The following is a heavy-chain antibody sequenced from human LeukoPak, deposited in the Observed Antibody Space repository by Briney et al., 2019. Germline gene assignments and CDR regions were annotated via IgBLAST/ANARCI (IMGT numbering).Heavy chain of an antibody. Sequence: GGSLRLSCTVSGFPVSINSMSWVRQAPGKGLEWVSAISGSGGSTYYADSVKGRFTISRDNSKNTLYLQMNSLRAEDTAVYYCAKHSYGSGSSSSDYWGQGTLVTVSS. CDR1: GFPVSINS. CDR2: ISGSGGST. CDR3: AKHSYGSGSSSSDY. V-gene: IGHV3-23*01. D-gene: IGHD3-10*01. J-gene: IGHJ4*02.